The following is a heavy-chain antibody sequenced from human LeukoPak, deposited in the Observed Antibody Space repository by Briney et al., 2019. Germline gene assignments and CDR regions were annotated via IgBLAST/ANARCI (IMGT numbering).Heavy chain of an antibody. D-gene: IGHD6-13*01. CDR2: MNPNSGST. CDR3: ARAASYSSSGKTRKNYYFDY. Sequence: ASVKVSCKASGYTFTSYDINWVRQATGQGLEWMGWMNPNSGSTGYAQKFQGRVTMTRNTSISTAYMELSSLRPEDTAVYYCARAASYSSSGKTRKNYYFDYWGQGTLVTVSS. V-gene: IGHV1-8*01. J-gene: IGHJ4*02. CDR1: GYTFTSYD.